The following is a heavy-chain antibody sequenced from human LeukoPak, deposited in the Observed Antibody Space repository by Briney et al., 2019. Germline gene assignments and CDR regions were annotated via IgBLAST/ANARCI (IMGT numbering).Heavy chain of an antibody. V-gene: IGHV1-24*01. D-gene: IGHD5-12*01. CDR2: FDPEHGET. CDR1: GYTLTELS. CDR3: ATRSPHSGYDSFDY. Sequence: ASVKVSCKVSGYTLTELSIHWVRQAPGRGLEWMGGFDPEHGETIYAQMIQGRVTMTEDTAAGTAYIELTSLTSEDTAVYYCATRSPHSGYDSFDYWGQGTLVTVSS. J-gene: IGHJ4*02.